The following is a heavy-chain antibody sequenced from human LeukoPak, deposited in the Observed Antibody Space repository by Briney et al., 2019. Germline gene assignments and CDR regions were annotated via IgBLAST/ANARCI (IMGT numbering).Heavy chain of an antibody. D-gene: IGHD5/OR15-5a*01. J-gene: IGHJ4*02. CDR1: GFTFSSYN. CDR2: ISSSSSTI. CDR3: ARSVRATFDN. V-gene: IGHV3-48*02. Sequence: GGSLRLSCAASGFTFSSYNMNWVRQAPGKGLEWVSYISSSSSTIYYADSVKGRFTISRDNAKNSLYLEMNSLRDEDTAVYYCARSVRATFDNWGQGTLVTVSS.